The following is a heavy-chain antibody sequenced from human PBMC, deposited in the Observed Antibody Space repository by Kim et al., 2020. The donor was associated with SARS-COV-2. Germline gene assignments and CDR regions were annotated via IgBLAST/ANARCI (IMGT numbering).Heavy chain of an antibody. CDR2: INTNTGNP. V-gene: IGHV7-4-1*02. D-gene: IGHD2-2*01. CDR3: ARDRGDVVVPAANPDAFDI. Sequence: ASVKVSCKASGYTFTSYAMNWVRQAPGQGLEWMGWINTNTGNPTYAQGFTGRFVFSLDTSVSTAYLQISSLKAEDTAVYYCARDRGDVVVPAANPDAFDIGGQGTMVTVSS. CDR1: GYTFTSYA. J-gene: IGHJ3*02.